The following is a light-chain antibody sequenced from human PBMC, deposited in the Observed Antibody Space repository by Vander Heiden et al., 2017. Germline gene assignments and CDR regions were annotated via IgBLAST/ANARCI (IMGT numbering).Light chain of an antibody. V-gene: IGKV1D-12*01. CDR2: GAS. CDR1: QDISNW. J-gene: IGKJ2*01. Sequence: DIQMTQSPSSMSASVGDRVTFTCRASQDISNWLAWYQQKPGKAPRLLVYGASTLQSGVPSRFSGSGSGTDFTLTISSLQPEDFATYFCQQANNFPSTFGQGTKLEIE. CDR3: QQANNFPST.